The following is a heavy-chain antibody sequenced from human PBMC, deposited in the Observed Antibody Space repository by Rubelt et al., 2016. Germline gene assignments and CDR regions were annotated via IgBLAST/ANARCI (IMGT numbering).Heavy chain of an antibody. Sequence: QLQLQESGPGLVKPSETLSLTCTVSGGSISSSSYYWGWIRQPPGKGLEWIGSIYYVGGTYYNPSLKSRVTISIDTSKNQFSVKLTSVAAADTAVYYCARGRNPDYWGQGTLVTVSS. CDR1: GGSISSSSYY. CDR3: ARGRNPDY. J-gene: IGHJ4*02. V-gene: IGHV4-39*01. CDR2: IYYVGGT. D-gene: IGHD1-14*01.